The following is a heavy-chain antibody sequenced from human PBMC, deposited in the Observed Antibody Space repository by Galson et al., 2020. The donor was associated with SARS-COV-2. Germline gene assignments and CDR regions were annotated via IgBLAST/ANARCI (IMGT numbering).Heavy chain of an antibody. CDR3: AREGGSGIVAAPTDY. D-gene: IGHD6-6*01. J-gene: IGHJ4*02. CDR2: IWYDGRNK. CDR1: GFTFSDCA. Sequence: GESLKISCAASGFTFSDCAMHWVRQAPGKGLEWVAVIWYDGRNKSYADSVKGRFTISRDNSKNTLYLQMNSLRGEETAVYYCAREGGSGIVAAPTDYWGQGTMVTVSS. V-gene: IGHV3-33*01.